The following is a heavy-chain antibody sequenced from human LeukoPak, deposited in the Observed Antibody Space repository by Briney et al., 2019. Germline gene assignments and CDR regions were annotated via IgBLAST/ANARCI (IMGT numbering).Heavy chain of an antibody. Sequence: SVKVSCKASGYTFTSYGISWVRQAPGQGLEWMGGIIPIFGTANYAQKFQGGVTMTRDTSTSTVYMELSSLRSEDTAAYYCARESPHSSSLDYWGQGTLVTVSS. D-gene: IGHD6-13*01. CDR2: IIPIFGTA. J-gene: IGHJ4*02. CDR3: ARESPHSSSLDY. V-gene: IGHV1-69*05. CDR1: GYTFTSYG.